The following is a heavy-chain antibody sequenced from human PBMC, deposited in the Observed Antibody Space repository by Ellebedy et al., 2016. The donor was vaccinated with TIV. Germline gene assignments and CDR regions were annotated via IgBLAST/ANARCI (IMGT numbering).Heavy chain of an antibody. Sequence: SETLSLTXAVYGKSSFDYYYWQWIRQIPGKGLEWIAEIHESGSKNYNPSLMSRATISVDPSKMQISLELRSVTAADTGVYYCARGKPDYWGQGTRVTVSS. V-gene: IGHV4-34*01. CDR2: IHESGSK. CDR3: ARGKPDY. J-gene: IGHJ4*02. CDR1: GKSSFDYYY.